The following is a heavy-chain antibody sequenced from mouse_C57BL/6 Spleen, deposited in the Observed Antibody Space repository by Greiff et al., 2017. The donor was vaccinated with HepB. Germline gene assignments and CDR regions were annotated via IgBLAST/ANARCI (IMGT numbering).Heavy chain of an antibody. J-gene: IGHJ4*01. Sequence: QVQLKQSGAELMKPGASVKLSCKATGYTFTGYWIEWVKQRPGNGLEWIGEILPGSGSTNYNEKFKGKATFTADTSSNPDSMQLSSLTTEDSAIYYCARYIYYGYDWYAMDYWGQGTSVTVSS. CDR1: GYTFTGYW. CDR2: ILPGSGST. CDR3: ARYIYYGYDWYAMDY. V-gene: IGHV1-9*01. D-gene: IGHD2-2*01.